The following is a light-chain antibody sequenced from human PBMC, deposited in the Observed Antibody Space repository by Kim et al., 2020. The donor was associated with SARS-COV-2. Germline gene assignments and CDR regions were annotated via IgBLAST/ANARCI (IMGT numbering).Light chain of an antibody. V-gene: IGKV3-20*01. CDR2: GAS. CDR1: QSISSSY. CDR3: QQYGSSPWT. J-gene: IGKJ1*01. Sequence: YPGERANLSCRASQSISSSYLAWYQQKPGQAPRLLIYGASSRATGIPDRFSGSGSGTNFTLTISRLEPEDFAVYYCQQYGSSPWTFGQGTKVDIK.